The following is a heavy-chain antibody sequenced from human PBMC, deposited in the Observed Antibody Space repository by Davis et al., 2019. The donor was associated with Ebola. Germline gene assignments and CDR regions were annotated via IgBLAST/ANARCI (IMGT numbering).Heavy chain of an antibody. CDR1: GGSFSGYY. D-gene: IGHD6-19*01. CDR3: ARGRSGYYYYGMDV. J-gene: IGHJ6*02. CDR2: INHSGST. V-gene: IGHV4-34*01. Sequence: MPSETLSLTCAVYGGSFSGYYWSWIRQPPGKGLEWIGEINHSGSTNYNPSLKSRVTISVDTSKNQFSLKLSSVTAADTAVYYCARGRSGYYYYGMDVWGQGTTVTVSS.